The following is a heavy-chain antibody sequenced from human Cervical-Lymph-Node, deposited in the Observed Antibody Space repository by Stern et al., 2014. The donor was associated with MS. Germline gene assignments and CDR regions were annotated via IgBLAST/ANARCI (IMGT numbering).Heavy chain of an antibody. CDR2: ISYDGSNK. J-gene: IGHJ4*02. V-gene: IGHV3-30*18. Sequence: VQLVESGGGVVQPGRSLRLSCAASGFTFSSYGMHWVRQAPGKGLEWVAVISYDGSNKYYADSVKGRFTISRDNSKNTLYLQMNSLRAEDTAVYYFAKDQNDYWGQGTLVTVSS. CDR3: AKDQNDY. CDR1: GFTFSSYG.